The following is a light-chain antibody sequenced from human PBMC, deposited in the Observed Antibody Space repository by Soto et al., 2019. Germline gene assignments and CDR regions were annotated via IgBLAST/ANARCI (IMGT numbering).Light chain of an antibody. CDR3: QLYGDSPPLT. J-gene: IGKJ4*01. CDR1: QSVHSSN. V-gene: IGKV3-20*01. Sequence: DIMLTQSPGTLSLSPGESATLSCRASQSVHSSNLGWYQQKLGQAPRLLIYGTSSRATGIPDRFSGSGSGTDFTLTISRLEPEDFAVYYCQLYGDSPPLTFGGGTKVEIK. CDR2: GTS.